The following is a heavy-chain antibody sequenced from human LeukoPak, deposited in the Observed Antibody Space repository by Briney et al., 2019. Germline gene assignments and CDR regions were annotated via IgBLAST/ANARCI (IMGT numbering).Heavy chain of an antibody. Sequence: PGGSLRLSCAASEFSVGSNYMTWVRQAPGKGLEWVSTISGSGDYTYYADSVKGRFTISRDNSKNTLYLQMNSLKTEDTAVYYCTAQLSIWGQGTLVIVSS. J-gene: IGHJ4*02. CDR3: TAQLSI. V-gene: IGHV3-23*01. CDR1: EFSVGSNY. D-gene: IGHD5-24*01. CDR2: ISGSGDYT.